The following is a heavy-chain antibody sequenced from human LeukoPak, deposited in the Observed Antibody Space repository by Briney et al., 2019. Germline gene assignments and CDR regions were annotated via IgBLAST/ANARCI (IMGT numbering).Heavy chain of an antibody. CDR3: ARDRTGSGSFL. V-gene: IGHV3-74*01. D-gene: IGHD3-22*01. CDR2: INSDGSST. J-gene: IGHJ4*02. CDR1: GFTFSSYW. Sequence: GGSLRLSCAASGFTFSSYWMHWVRQAPGKGLVWVSRINSDGSSTRYADYVKGRFTISRDNAKNTLYLQMNSLRAEDTAVYYCARDRTGSGSFLWGQGTLVTVSS.